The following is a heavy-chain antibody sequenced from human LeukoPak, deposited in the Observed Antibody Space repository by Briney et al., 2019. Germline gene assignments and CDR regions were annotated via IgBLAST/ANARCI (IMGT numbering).Heavy chain of an antibody. J-gene: IGHJ5*02. CDR1: GFTFSIYW. V-gene: IGHV3-7*01. CDR2: IKQDGSEK. Sequence: GGSLRLSCAASGFTFSIYWMSWVRQASGKGLEWVANIKQDGSEKYYVDSVKGRFTISRDNAKNSLYLQMNSLRAEDTAVYYCARVGGSSSSFDPWGQGTLVTVSS. D-gene: IGHD1-26*01. CDR3: ARVGGSSSSFDP.